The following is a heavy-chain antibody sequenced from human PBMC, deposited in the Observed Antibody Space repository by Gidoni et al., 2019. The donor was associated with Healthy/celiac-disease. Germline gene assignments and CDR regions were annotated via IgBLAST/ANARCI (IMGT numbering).Heavy chain of an antibody. CDR2: ISAYNGST. J-gene: IGHJ3*02. V-gene: IGHV1-18*04. CDR1: GYTFISYG. CDR3: ARGMTYYDILTGYQLVGAFDI. D-gene: IGHD3-9*01. Sequence: QAHLVQSGAEAKKPGAPVNVACNASGYTFISYGITRGRQAPGQGLEWMGWISAYNGSTNYAQKLQGRVTMTTDTSTSTAYMELRSLRSDDTAVYYCARGMTYYDILTGYQLVGAFDIWGQGTMVTVSS.